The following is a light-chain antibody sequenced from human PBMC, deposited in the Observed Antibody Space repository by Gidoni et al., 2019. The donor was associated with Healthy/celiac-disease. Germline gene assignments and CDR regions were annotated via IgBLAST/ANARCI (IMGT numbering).Light chain of an antibody. CDR3: QQYGSSPLT. CDR1: QSVSSSY. V-gene: IGKV3-20*01. Sequence: EIVFTQSPGTLSLSPGERATLACRASQSVSSSYVAWYQQKPGQAPRLLIYGASSRATGNPDRFSGSGSGTDFTLTISRLEPEDFAVYYCQQYGSSPLTFGGXTKVEIK. J-gene: IGKJ4*01. CDR2: GAS.